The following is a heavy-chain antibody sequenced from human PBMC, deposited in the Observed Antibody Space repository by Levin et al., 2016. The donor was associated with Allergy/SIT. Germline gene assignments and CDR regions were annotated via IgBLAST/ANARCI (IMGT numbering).Heavy chain of an antibody. CDR3: ASDITGWIQLGYFQH. V-gene: IGHV4-39*01. CDR2: IYYSGST. J-gene: IGHJ1*01. CDR1: GGSISSSSYY. D-gene: IGHD5-18*01. Sequence: SETLSLTCTVSGGSISSSSYYWGWIRQPPGKGLEWIGSIYYSGSTYYNPSLKSRVTISVDTSKNQFSLKLSSVTAADTAVYYCASDITGWIQLGYFQHWGQGTLVTVSS.